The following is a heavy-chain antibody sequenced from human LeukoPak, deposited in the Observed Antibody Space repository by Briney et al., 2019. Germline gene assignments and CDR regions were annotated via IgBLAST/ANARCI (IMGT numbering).Heavy chain of an antibody. V-gene: IGHV3-23*01. Sequence: GGSLRLSCAASGFTFSSYGMSWVRQAPGKGLEWVSAISGSGGSTYYADPVKGRFTISRDNSKNTLYLQRNSLRAEDTAVYYCAKRRPYYDPPREGCFDYWGQGTLVTVSS. D-gene: IGHD3-3*01. CDR3: AKRRPYYDPPREGCFDY. J-gene: IGHJ4*02. CDR1: GFTFSSYG. CDR2: ISGSGGST.